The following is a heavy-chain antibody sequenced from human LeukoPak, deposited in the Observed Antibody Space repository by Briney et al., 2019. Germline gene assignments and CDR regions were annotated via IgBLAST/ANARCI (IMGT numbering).Heavy chain of an antibody. Sequence: GGSLRLSCAASGFTFSSYAMHWVRQAPGKELEYVSAISSNGGSTYYANSVKGRFTISRDNSKNTLYLQMGSLRAEDMAVYYCARESIVGATDPPYWDYWGQGTLVTVSS. V-gene: IGHV3-64*01. D-gene: IGHD1-26*01. CDR1: GFTFSSYA. J-gene: IGHJ4*02. CDR3: ARESIVGATDPPYWDY. CDR2: ISSNGGST.